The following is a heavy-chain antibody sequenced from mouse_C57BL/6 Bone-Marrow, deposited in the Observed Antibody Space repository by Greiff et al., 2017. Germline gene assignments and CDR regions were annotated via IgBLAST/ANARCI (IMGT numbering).Heavy chain of an antibody. CDR2: INSDGGST. Sequence: EVKVVASGGGLVQPGESLKLSCESNEYEFPSHDMSWVRKTPEKRLELVAAINSDGGSTYYPDTMERRFIISRDNTRKTLYLQMSSLVSEDTALYYYGRHEYDGDYYAMDYWGQGTSVTVSS. CDR3: GRHEYDGDYYAMDY. J-gene: IGHJ4*01. CDR1: EYEFPSHD. D-gene: IGHD2-4*01. V-gene: IGHV5-2*01.